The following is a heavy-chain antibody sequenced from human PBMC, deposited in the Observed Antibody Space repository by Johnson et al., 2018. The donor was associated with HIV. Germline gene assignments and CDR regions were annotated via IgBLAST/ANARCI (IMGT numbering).Heavy chain of an antibody. CDR2: ISYDGSNK. D-gene: IGHD2-21*01. J-gene: IGHJ3*01. V-gene: IGHV3-30-3*01. Sequence: QVQLVESGGGVVQPGRSLRLSCAASGFTFSSYAMHWVRQAPGKGLEWVAVISYDGSNKYYADSVKGRFTISRDNAKYTVDLQMNSLRVEDTAVYYCAKVDCGGDTCAGYDPFDLWGQGTLVTVSS. CDR3: AKVDCGGDTCAGYDPFDL. CDR1: GFTFSSYA.